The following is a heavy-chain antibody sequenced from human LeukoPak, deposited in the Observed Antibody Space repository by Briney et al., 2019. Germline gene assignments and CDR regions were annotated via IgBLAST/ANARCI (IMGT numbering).Heavy chain of an antibody. CDR3: ARENGDSSSSGFYPYWYFDL. V-gene: IGHV1-18*01. CDR1: GYTFTSYG. CDR2: ISAYNGNT. D-gene: IGHD6-6*01. J-gene: IGHJ2*01. Sequence: ASVKVSCKASGYTFTSYGISWVRQAPGQGLEWMGWISAYNGNTNYAQKLQGRVTMTTDTSTSTAYMELSSLRSEDTAVYYCARENGDSSSSGFYPYWYFDLWGRGTLVTVSS.